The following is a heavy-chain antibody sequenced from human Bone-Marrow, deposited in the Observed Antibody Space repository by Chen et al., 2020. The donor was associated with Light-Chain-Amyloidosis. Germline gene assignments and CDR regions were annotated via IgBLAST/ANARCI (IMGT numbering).Heavy chain of an antibody. CDR3: TTGDAIQSYHYGLDV. Sequence: AQLVQSGAEVKKPGDSVKVSCKVSGYTLTEVAMHWVRQTPGNGLEWMGGFDPEDGKTIYERKFQGRVTMTEDTSTDTAFMELSSLRSEDTAVYFCTTGDAIQSYHYGLDVWGQGTTVIVSS. V-gene: IGHV1-24*01. D-gene: IGHD2-21*01. CDR1: GYTLTEVA. CDR2: FDPEDGKT. J-gene: IGHJ6*02.